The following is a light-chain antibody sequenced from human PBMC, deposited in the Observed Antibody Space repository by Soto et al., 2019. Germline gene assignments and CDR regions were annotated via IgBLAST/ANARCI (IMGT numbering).Light chain of an antibody. CDR1: RSNVGGYNY. J-gene: IGLJ1*01. V-gene: IGLV2-14*01. CDR2: DVS. Sequence: QSVLAQPAPVSGSLGQTITTSCPGTRSNVGGYNYVSWYQQHPGKAPKLMIYDVSNRPSGVSNRFSGSTSGNTAPLPISGLQVKDKVDDSCTSYTSSGALEVFGTGSKVTV. CDR3: TSYTSSGALEV.